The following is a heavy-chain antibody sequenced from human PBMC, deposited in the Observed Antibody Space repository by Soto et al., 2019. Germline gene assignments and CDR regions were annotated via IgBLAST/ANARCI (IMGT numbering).Heavy chain of an antibody. CDR1: GGSFSGYY. CDR2: INHSGST. CDR3: ARSNGFWSGSSGYGMEV. Sequence: SETLSLTCAAYGGSFSGYYWSWIRQPPGKGLEWIGEINHSGSTNYNPSLKSRVTISVDTSKNQFSLKLSSVTAADTAVYYCARSNGFWSGSSGYGMEVWGQGTTVT. V-gene: IGHV4-34*01. J-gene: IGHJ6*02. D-gene: IGHD3-3*01.